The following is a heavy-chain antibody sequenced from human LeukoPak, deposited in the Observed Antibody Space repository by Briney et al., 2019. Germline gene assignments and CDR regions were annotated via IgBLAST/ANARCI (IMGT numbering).Heavy chain of an antibody. J-gene: IGHJ4*02. CDR2: IYTSGST. V-gene: IGHV4-61*02. Sequence: SETLSLTCTVSGGSISSGSYYWSWIQQPAGKGLEWIGRIYTSGSTNYNPSLKSRVTISVDTSKNQFSLKLSSVTAADTAVYYCAREAGIGVVRGVDYWGQGTLVTVSS. CDR1: GGSISSGSYY. D-gene: IGHD3-3*01. CDR3: AREAGIGVVRGVDY.